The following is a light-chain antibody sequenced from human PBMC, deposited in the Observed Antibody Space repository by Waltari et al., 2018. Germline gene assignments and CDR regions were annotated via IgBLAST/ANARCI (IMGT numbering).Light chain of an antibody. CDR3: SSYTSINTLAVV. CDR2: DVS. Sequence: QSALTQPASVSGSPGQSITISCTGTSSDLGDHNNGSWYQQHPGKAPKVMIYDVSNRPSGVSSRFSGSKSGNTASLTISGLQAEDDADYYCSSYTSINTLAVVFGGGTRLTVL. J-gene: IGLJ2*01. V-gene: IGLV2-14*03. CDR1: SSDLGDHNN.